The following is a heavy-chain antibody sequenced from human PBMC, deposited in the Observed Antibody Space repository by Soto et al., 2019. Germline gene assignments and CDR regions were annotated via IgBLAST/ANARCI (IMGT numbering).Heavy chain of an antibody. J-gene: IGHJ6*02. V-gene: IGHV3-30*09. CDR3: ARDRQYGAGFIDV. CDR2: ISSDGSDK. Sequence: GGSLRLSCAASGFTFSSYAMHWVHQAPGKGLEWVAVISSDGSDKYYADSVKGRFAISRDNSKNTLYVQLNRMRAEDTALYYCARDRQYGAGFIDVWGQGTTVTVSS. CDR1: GFTFSSYA. D-gene: IGHD3-10*01.